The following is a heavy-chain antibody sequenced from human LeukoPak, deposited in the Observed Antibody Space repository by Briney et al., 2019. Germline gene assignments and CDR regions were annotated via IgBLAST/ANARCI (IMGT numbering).Heavy chain of an antibody. CDR2: VNQDGSDK. J-gene: IGHJ4*02. CDR3: ASRIVGTPDYFDY. CDR1: GFTFSTYW. Sequence: GGSLRLSCAASGFTFSTYWMSWVRQAPGKGLEWVANVNQDGSDKYHVDSVKGRFTISRDNAKNSLYLQMNSLRAKDTAVYYCASRIVGTPDYFDYWGLGTLVTVSS. D-gene: IGHD1-26*01. V-gene: IGHV3-7*01.